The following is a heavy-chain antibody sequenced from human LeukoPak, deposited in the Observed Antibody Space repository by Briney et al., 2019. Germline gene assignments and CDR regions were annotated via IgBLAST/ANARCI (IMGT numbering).Heavy chain of an antibody. CDR2: ISGSGGST. Sequence: GRSLRLSCAASGFTFSSYAMSWVRQAPGKGLEWVSAISGSGGSTYYADSVKDRFTVSRDNSKNTLYLQMNSLRVEDAAVYYCANEYSKGDVWGQGTMVTVSS. D-gene: IGHD1-26*01. CDR1: GFTFSSYA. J-gene: IGHJ3*01. CDR3: ANEYSKGDV. V-gene: IGHV3-23*01.